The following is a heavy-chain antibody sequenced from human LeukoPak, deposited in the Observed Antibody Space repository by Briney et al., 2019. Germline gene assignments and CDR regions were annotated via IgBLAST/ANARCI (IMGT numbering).Heavy chain of an antibody. CDR3: ARDPEGGSYYPDY. V-gene: IGHV3-21*01. CDR2: ISSSSSCI. CDR1: GFTFSSYS. J-gene: IGHJ4*02. Sequence: GGSLRLSCAASGFTFSSYSMNWVRQAPGKGLEWVSSISSSSSCIYYADSVKGRFTISRDNAKNSLYLQMNSLRAEDTAVYYCARDPEGGSYYPDYWGQGTLVTVSS. D-gene: IGHD1-26*01.